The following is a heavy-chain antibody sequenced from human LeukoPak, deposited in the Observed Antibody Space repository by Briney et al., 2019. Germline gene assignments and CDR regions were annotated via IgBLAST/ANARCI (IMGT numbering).Heavy chain of an antibody. J-gene: IGHJ4*02. Sequence: GGSLRLSCAASGFTFSNYAMHWVRQAPGKGLEWVAFIRYDGSNKYYADSVKGRFTISRDNSKNTLYLQMNSLRAEDTAVYYCAKDRQRTATTPYDYWGQGTLVTVSS. CDR3: AKDRQRTATTPYDY. V-gene: IGHV3-30*02. D-gene: IGHD4-11*01. CDR2: IRYDGSNK. CDR1: GFTFSNYA.